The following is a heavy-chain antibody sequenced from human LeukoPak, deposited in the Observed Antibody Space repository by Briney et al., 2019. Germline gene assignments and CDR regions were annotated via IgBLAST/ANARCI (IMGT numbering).Heavy chain of an antibody. V-gene: IGHV3-23*01. CDR3: AKRSGSGGPFDY. Sequence: PGGSLRLSCAASGFTFTNYAMSWVRQAPGRGLEWVSNISPGGSTNYADSVKGRFTISRDNYKNTMYLQMNSLRAEGTAVYYCAKRSGSGGPFDYWGQGTLVTVSS. CDR1: GFTFTNYA. CDR2: ISPGGST. J-gene: IGHJ4*02. D-gene: IGHD3-10*01.